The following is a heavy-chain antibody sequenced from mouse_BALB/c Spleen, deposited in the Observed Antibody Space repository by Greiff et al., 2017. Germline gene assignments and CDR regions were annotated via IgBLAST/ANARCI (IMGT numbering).Heavy chain of an antibody. CDR1: GFSLTSYG. V-gene: IGHV2-9*02. Sequence: VKLQESGPGLVAPSQSLSITCTVSGFSLTSYGVHWVRQPPGKGLEWLGVIWAGGSTNYNSALMSRLSISKDNSKSQVFLKMNSLQTDDTAMYYCAREMGAWFAYWGQGTLVTVSA. CDR2: IWAGGST. CDR3: AREMGAWFAY. J-gene: IGHJ3*01.